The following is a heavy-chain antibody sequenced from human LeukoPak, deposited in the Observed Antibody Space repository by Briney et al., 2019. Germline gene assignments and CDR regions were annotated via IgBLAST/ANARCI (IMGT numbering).Heavy chain of an antibody. D-gene: IGHD5-24*01. J-gene: IGHJ5*02. CDR3: ARTKRDGYNQGWFDP. CDR2: INPNSGGT. CDR1: GYTFTGYY. V-gene: IGHV1-2*02. Sequence: ASVKVSCKASGYTFTGYYMHWVRQAPGQGLEWMGWINPNSGGTNYARKFQGRVTMTRDTSISTAYMELSRLRSDDTAVYYCARTKRDGYNQGWFDPWGQGTLVTVSS.